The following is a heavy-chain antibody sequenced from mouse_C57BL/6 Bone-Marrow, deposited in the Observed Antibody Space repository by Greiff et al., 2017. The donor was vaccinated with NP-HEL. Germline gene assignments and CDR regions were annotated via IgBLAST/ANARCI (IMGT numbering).Heavy chain of an antibody. CDR2: INPGSGGT. CDR1: GYAFTNYL. D-gene: IGHD4-1*01. Sequence: VQLQQSGAELVRPGTSVKVSCKASGYAFTNYLIEWVKQRPGQGLEWIGVINPGSGGTNYNEKFKGKATLTADKSSSTAYMQLSSLTSEDSAVYFCARAGTKDYFDYGGQGTTLTVSS. J-gene: IGHJ2*01. CDR3: ARAGTKDYFDY. V-gene: IGHV1-54*01.